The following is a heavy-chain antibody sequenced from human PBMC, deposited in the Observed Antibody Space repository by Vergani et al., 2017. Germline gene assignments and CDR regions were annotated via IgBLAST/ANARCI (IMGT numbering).Heavy chain of an antibody. V-gene: IGHV4-39*01. CDR3: AGLIYPYISSAYYYYYYYMYV. CDR1: GGSISSSSYY. D-gene: IGHD6-13*01. CDR2: IYYSGST. J-gene: IGHJ6*03. Sequence: QLQLQESGPGLVKPSETLSLTCTVSGGSISSSSYYWGWIRQPPGKGLECIGSIYYSGSTYYNPSLKSRVTISVDTSKNQFSLKLSSVTAADTAVYYCAGLIYPYISSAYYYYYYYMYVWGKGTTVTFSS.